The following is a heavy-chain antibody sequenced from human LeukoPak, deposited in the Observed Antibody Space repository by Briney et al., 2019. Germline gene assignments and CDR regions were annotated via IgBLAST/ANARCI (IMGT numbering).Heavy chain of an antibody. V-gene: IGHV1-46*01. CDR3: ARLGHDYGGY. J-gene: IGHJ4*02. D-gene: IGHD4-17*01. CDR1: GYTFTSYY. Sequence: ASVKVSCKASGYTFTSYYMHWVRQAPGQGLEWMGTINPIGGTTNYAQKFQGRVTMTRDTSTSTVYMELSSLRSEDTAVYYCARLGHDYGGYWGQGTLVTVSS. CDR2: INPIGGTT.